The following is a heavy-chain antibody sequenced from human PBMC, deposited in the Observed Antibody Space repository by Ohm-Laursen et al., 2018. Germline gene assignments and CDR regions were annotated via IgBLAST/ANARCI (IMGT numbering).Heavy chain of an antibody. D-gene: IGHD3-16*01. J-gene: IGHJ5*02. V-gene: IGHV3-7*01. CDR1: GFIFSNYW. CDR2: IKQDGSEK. CDR3: ARGAYAS. Sequence: GSLRLSCAASGFIFSNYWMTWVRQAPGKGLEWVANIKQDGSEKYYVDSVKGRFTISRDNAKNSLYLQMNSLRADDTAVYYCARGAYASWGQGTLVTVSS.